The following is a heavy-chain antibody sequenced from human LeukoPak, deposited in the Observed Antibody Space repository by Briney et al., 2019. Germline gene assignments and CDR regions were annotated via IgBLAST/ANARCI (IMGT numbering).Heavy chain of an antibody. D-gene: IGHD3-22*01. J-gene: IGHJ4*02. CDR1: GFTFSSYW. CDR3: ARAAYSGYYWDHQPLSNDY. Sequence: GGSLRLSCAASGFTFSSYWMSWVRQAPGKGLEWVANIHQDGSAKYFVDSVKGRLTISRDNAKNSLYLQMNSLRAEDTAVYYCARAAYSGYYWDHQPLSNDYWGQGTLVTVSS. CDR2: IHQDGSAK. V-gene: IGHV3-7*01.